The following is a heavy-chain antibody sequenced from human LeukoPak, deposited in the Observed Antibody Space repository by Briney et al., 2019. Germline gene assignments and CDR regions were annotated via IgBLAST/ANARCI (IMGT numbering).Heavy chain of an antibody. V-gene: IGHV4-59*08. D-gene: IGHD6-25*01. CDR3: ANYTAAARGSFGY. CDR2: VYYTGST. CDR1: GGSISSDY. Sequence: SGTLSLTCTVSGGSISSDYWSWIRQPPGKGLEWIGYVYYTGSTNYNPSLTSRVTISLHTSKNQFSLSLSSVTAADTAVYYCANYTAAARGSFGYWGQGTLVTVSS. J-gene: IGHJ4*02.